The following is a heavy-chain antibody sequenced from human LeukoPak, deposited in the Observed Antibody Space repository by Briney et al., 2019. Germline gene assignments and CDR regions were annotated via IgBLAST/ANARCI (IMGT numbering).Heavy chain of an antibody. D-gene: IGHD6-13*01. CDR2: MNPNSGNT. Sequence: ASVKVSCKASGYTFTSYDINWVRQATGQGLEWMGWMNPNSGNTGYAQKFQGRVTMTRNTSISTAYMELSSLGSEDTAVYYCARGSSSWIPYYYYMDVWGKGTTVTVSS. CDR3: ARGSSSWIPYYYYMDV. CDR1: GYTFTSYD. J-gene: IGHJ6*03. V-gene: IGHV1-8*01.